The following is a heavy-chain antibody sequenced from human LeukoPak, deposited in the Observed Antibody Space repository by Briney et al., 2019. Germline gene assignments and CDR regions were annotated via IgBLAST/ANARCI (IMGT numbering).Heavy chain of an antibody. Sequence: ASVKVSCKASGDTFDSYAINWVRQAPGQGLEWMGRIIPAVAITNYAQKFQGRVTMTRDTPTSTVYMELSSLRSEDTAVYYCARQYSSGYFDYWGQGTLVTVSS. J-gene: IGHJ4*02. CDR3: ARQYSSGYFDY. V-gene: IGHV1-46*02. CDR2: IIPAVAIT. CDR1: GDTFDSYA. D-gene: IGHD6-19*01.